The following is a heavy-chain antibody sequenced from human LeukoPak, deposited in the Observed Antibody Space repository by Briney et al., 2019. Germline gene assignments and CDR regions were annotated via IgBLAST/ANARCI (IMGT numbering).Heavy chain of an antibody. Sequence: SETLSLTCTVSGGSISSYYWSWIRQPPGKGLEWSGYIYYSGSTNYNPSLKSRVTISVDTSKNQFSLKLSSVTAADTAVYYCARDRSSYGPRIHYYGMDVWGQGTTVTVSS. J-gene: IGHJ6*02. D-gene: IGHD5-18*01. CDR3: ARDRSSYGPRIHYYGMDV. CDR2: IYYSGST. V-gene: IGHV4-59*01. CDR1: GGSISSYY.